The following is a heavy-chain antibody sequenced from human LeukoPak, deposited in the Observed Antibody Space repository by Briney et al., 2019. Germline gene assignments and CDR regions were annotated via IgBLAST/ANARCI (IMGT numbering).Heavy chain of an antibody. J-gene: IGHJ5*02. CDR1: GFTFSSYW. Sequence: GGSLRLSCAPSGFTFSSYWVSSVRLAPGKGLEWVGNIKGDGSEKWYVDSVKGRFTISRDNAQNSVYLQMNSLRAEDTALYYCARDEYRSRWLHPWGQGTLVTVTS. CDR3: ARDEYRSRWLHP. V-gene: IGHV3-7*01. D-gene: IGHD4-11*01. CDR2: IKGDGSEK.